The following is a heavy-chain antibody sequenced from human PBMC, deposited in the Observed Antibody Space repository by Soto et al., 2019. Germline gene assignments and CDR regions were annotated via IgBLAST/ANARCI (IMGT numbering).Heavy chain of an antibody. CDR1: GFTFSSYA. J-gene: IGHJ5*02. CDR3: AKGSPTIFGVVIPLNNWFDP. Sequence: LRLSCAASGFTFSSYAMSWVRQAPGKGLEWVSAISGSGGSTYYADSVKGRFTISRDNSKNTLYLQMNSLRAEDTAVYYCAKGSPTIFGVVIPLNNWFDPWGQGTLVTVS. V-gene: IGHV3-23*01. CDR2: ISGSGGST. D-gene: IGHD3-3*01.